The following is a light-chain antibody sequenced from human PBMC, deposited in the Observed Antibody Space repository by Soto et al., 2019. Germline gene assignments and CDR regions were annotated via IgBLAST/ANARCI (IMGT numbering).Light chain of an antibody. J-gene: IGKJ4*01. Sequence: EIVLTQSPATLSLCPGERANLSCRASQSVSSFLAWYQQKPGQPPRLLIYDASNRATGIPARFSGSGSGTDFTLTISSLEPEDFAVYYCQHRSNWPPTFGGGTKVEIK. CDR1: QSVSSF. V-gene: IGKV3-11*01. CDR3: QHRSNWPPT. CDR2: DAS.